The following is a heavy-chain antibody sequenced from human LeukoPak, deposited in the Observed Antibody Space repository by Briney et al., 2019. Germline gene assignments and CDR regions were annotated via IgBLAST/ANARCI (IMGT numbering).Heavy chain of an antibody. V-gene: IGHV4-59*08. CDR3: ARHGYAVAGTTYLDY. Sequence: SETLSLTCTVSGGSISSYYWSWIRQPPGKGLEWIGYIYYSGSTNYNPSLKSRVTISVDTSKNQFSLKLSSVTAADTAVYYCARHGYAVAGTTYLDYWGQGTLVTVSS. D-gene: IGHD6-19*01. CDR1: GGSISSYY. J-gene: IGHJ4*02. CDR2: IYYSGST.